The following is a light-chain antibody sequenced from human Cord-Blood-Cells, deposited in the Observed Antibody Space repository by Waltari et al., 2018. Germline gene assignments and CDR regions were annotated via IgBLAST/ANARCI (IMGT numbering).Light chain of an antibody. CDR3: AAWDDSLNGVV. CDR1: SPNLGSNT. CDR2: SNN. J-gene: IGLJ2*01. Sequence: QSVLTQPPSASGTPGQRVTISCSGSSPNLGSNTVNWYQQPPGSAPKLLICSNNQRPSGVPDRFSGSKSGTSASLAISGLQSEDEADYYCAAWDDSLNGVVFGGGTKLTVL. V-gene: IGLV1-44*01.